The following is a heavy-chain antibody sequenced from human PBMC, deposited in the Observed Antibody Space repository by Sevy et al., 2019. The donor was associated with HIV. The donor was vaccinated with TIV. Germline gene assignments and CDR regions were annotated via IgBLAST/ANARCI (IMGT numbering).Heavy chain of an antibody. CDR2: INGEGGSA. CDR3: ARAYAHYGDSIGFYYGMDV. J-gene: IGHJ6*02. Sequence: GESLRLSCAASGFTFSSYWMHWVRQAPGKGLLWVSLINGEGGSANYADSVKGRFIISRDNAKNTLYRQRNSLRAEDTAMYYCARAYAHYGDSIGFYYGMDVWGQGITVTVSS. D-gene: IGHD4-17*01. CDR1: GFTFSSYW. V-gene: IGHV3-74*01.